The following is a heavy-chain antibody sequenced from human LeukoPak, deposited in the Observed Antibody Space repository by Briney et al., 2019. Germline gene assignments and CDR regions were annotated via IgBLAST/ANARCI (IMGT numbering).Heavy chain of an antibody. CDR1: VYTFTGYY. CDR2: INPNSGGT. D-gene: IGHD4-11*01. CDR3: ARGLTTPYYYYYMDV. J-gene: IGHJ6*03. Sequence: ASVTVSCKASVYTFTGYYMHWVRQAPGQGLEWMGWINPNSGGTNYAQKFQGRVTMTSDTSISTAYMELSRLRSDDTAVYYCARGLTTPYYYYYMDVWGKGTTVTVSS. V-gene: IGHV1-2*02.